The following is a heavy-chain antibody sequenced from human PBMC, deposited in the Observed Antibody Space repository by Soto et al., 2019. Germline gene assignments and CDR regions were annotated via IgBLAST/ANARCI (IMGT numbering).Heavy chain of an antibody. CDR2: IYYIGST. CDR3: AGRNSLASVSLNFRELSNYKWIDP. Sequence: QLQLQESGPGLVKPSETLSLTCTVSGDSITNSNYYWGWFRQPPGKGLEWIASIYYIGSTYYNPSRKSRDTISMDTSNTKFSLNLNSVTASDTAVYYCAGRNSLASVSLNFRELSNYKWIDPWGPGTLVTVSS. D-gene: IGHD3-16*02. J-gene: IGHJ5*02. V-gene: IGHV4-39*01. CDR1: GDSITNSNYY.